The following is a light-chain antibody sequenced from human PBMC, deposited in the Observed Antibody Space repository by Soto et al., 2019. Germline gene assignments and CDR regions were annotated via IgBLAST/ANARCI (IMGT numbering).Light chain of an antibody. J-gene: IGKJ2*01. V-gene: IGKV3D-20*02. Sequence: ENVLTQSPGTLSLSPGERATLSCRASQSVSSSYLAWYQQRPGQAPRLLIYDASNRATGIPARFSGSGSGTDFTLTIVGLEPEDFAIYYCQQRASWPPFTFGQGTKLEV. CDR2: DAS. CDR3: QQRASWPPFT. CDR1: QSVSSSY.